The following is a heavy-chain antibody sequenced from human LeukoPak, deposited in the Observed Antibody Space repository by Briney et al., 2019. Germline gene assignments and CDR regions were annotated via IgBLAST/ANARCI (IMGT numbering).Heavy chain of an antibody. Sequence: SETLSLTCTVSGGSISSYYWSWIRQPPGKGLEWIGYIYYSGSTNYNPSLKSRVTISVDTSKNQFSLKLSSVTAADTAVYYCAGSYYYASGSYPDNWFDPWGQGTLVTVSS. CDR3: AGSYYYASGSYPDNWFDP. D-gene: IGHD3-10*01. CDR1: GGSISSYY. CDR2: IYYSGST. J-gene: IGHJ5*02. V-gene: IGHV4-59*01.